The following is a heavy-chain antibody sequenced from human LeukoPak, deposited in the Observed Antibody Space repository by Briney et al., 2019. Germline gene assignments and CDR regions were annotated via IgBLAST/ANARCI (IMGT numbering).Heavy chain of an antibody. CDR3: ARDSMVRGASYYYYGMDV. J-gene: IGHJ6*02. D-gene: IGHD3-10*01. V-gene: IGHV3-21*01. CDR2: ISSSSSYI. CDR1: GFTFSSYS. Sequence: GGSLRLSCAASGFTFSSYSMNWVRQAPGKGLEWVSSISSSSSYIYYADSVKGRFTISRDNSKNTLYLQMNSLRAEDTAVYYCARDSMVRGASYYYYGMDVWGQGTTVTVSS.